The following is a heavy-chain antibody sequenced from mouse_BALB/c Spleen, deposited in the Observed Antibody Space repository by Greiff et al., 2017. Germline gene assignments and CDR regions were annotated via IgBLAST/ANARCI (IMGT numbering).Heavy chain of an antibody. V-gene: IGHV2-6-5*01. D-gene: IGHD2-1*01. CDR3: AKHRRGNYPLFAY. CDR2: IWGGGST. CDR1: GFSLTDYG. Sequence: QVQLQQSGPGLVAPSQSLSITCTVSGFSLTDYGVSWIRQPPGKGLEWLGVIWGGGSTYYNSALKSRLSISKDNSKSQVFLKMNSLQTDDTAMYYCAKHRRGNYPLFAYWGQGTLVTVSA. J-gene: IGHJ3*01.